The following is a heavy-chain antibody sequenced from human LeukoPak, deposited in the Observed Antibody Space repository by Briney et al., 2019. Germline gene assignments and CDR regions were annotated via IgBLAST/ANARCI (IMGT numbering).Heavy chain of an antibody. J-gene: IGHJ6*02. D-gene: IGHD3-10*01. CDR1: GFTFDDYG. V-gene: IGHV3-20*01. Sequence: GGSLRLSCAASGFTFDDYGMSWVRQAPGKGLEWVSGISWNGGSTGYADSVKGRFTISRDNAKNSLYLQMNSLRAEDTALYHCARARMRSGSYYRLDYYYGMDVWGQGTTVTVSS. CDR2: ISWNGGST. CDR3: ARARMRSGSYYRLDYYYGMDV.